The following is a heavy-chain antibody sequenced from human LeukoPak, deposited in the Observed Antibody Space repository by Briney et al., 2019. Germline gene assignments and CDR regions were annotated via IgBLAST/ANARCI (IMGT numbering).Heavy chain of an antibody. CDR3: ARGYYEAFDI. D-gene: IGHD3-22*01. Sequence: PGGSLRLSCAASGFTFSTYNMNWVRQAPGKGLEWVSSISTSGTYIYYADSVKGRFTVSRDNAKNSLYLQMHSLRAEDTAVYYCARGYYEAFDIWGQGTMVTVSS. CDR2: ISTSGTYI. V-gene: IGHV3-21*01. CDR1: GFTFSTYN. J-gene: IGHJ3*02.